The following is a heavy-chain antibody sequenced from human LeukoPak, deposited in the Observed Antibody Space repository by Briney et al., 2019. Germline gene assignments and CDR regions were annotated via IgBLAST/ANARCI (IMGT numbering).Heavy chain of an antibody. Sequence: GGSLRLSCTASGFTFSSYYMNWVRQAPGKGLEWGAKIKKDGRVKNYADSVKGRFTVSRDNAERALYLQMNSLRAEDTAVYYCARDRGGRYYDSSGYYDALDIWGQGTVVTVS. V-gene: IGHV3-7*01. CDR3: ARDRGGRYYDSSGYYDALDI. D-gene: IGHD3-22*01. CDR1: GFTFSSYY. CDR2: IKKDGRVK. J-gene: IGHJ3*02.